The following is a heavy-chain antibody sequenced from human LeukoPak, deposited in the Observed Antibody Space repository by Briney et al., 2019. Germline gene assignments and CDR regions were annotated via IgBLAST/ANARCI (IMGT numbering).Heavy chain of an antibody. CDR3: VRAGRYSSGPTL. D-gene: IGHD6-19*01. Sequence: SETLSLTCTVSGGSISSYYWSWIRQPAGKGLEWIGHIYPSGSSNYNPSLKSRVTMSVDTSKNQFSLKLSSVTAADTAVYYCVRAGRYSSGPTLWGQGTLVTVSS. V-gene: IGHV4-4*07. CDR1: GGSISSYY. CDR2: IYPSGSS. J-gene: IGHJ4*02.